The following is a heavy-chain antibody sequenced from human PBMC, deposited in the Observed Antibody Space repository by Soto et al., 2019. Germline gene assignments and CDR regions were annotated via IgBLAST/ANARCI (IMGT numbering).Heavy chain of an antibody. D-gene: IGHD2-8*01. CDR3: TRDRVFQSRMGYFYYVMDV. CDR1: GGSISNYY. V-gene: IGHV4-59*01. J-gene: IGHJ6*02. Sequence: QVQLQESGPGLVKPSETLSLTCTVSGGSISNYYWSWIRQPPGKGLEWIGYIYYSGSTNYNPSLKSRVTMSVDMSKNQFSLKLSSVTAADTAVYYCTRDRVFQSRMGYFYYVMDVWGQGTTVTVSS. CDR2: IYYSGST.